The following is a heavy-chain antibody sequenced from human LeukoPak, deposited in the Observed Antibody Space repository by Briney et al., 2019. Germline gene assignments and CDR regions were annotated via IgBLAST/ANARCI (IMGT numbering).Heavy chain of an antibody. J-gene: IGHJ4*02. CDR1: GYTFTSYY. Sequence: ASVKVSCKASGYTFTSYYMHWVRQAPGQGLEWMGIINPSGGSTSYAQKLQGRVTMTTDTSTSTAYMELRSLRSDGTAVYYCARDSIVGATYIDYWGQGTLVTVSS. CDR3: ARDSIVGATYIDY. D-gene: IGHD1-26*01. CDR2: INPSGGST. V-gene: IGHV1-46*01.